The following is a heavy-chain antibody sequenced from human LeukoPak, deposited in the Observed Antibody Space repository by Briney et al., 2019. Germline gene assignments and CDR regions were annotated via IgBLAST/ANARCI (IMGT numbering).Heavy chain of an antibody. V-gene: IGHV4-30-4*01. CDR1: GGAISGGDDF. D-gene: IGHD4-17*01. CDR2: IYYTGIT. CDR3: ARMDYGHAFDI. J-gene: IGHJ3*02. Sequence: SETLSLTCNVSGGAISGGDDFWSWVRQSPGRGLEWLGNIYYTGITYYNPSLKSRLFISVDTTNNQFSLKLNSVTATDTAVYYCARMDYGHAFDIWGQGTMVTVSS.